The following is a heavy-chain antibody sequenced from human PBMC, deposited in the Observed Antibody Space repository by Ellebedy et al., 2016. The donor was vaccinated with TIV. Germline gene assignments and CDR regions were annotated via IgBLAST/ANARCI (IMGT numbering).Heavy chain of an antibody. CDR1: GYTFTGYY. V-gene: IGHV1-2*04. CDR3: ARDEDFWSGHFDY. J-gene: IGHJ4*02. D-gene: IGHD3-3*01. Sequence: AASVKVSCKASGYTFTGYYMHWVRQAPGQGLEWMGWINPNSGGTNYAQKFQGWVTMTRDTSISTAYMELSRLRSDDTAVYYCARDEDFWSGHFDYWGQGTLVTVSS. CDR2: INPNSGGT.